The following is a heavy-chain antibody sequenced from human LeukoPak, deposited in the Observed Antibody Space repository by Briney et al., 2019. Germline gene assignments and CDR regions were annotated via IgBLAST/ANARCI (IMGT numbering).Heavy chain of an antibody. J-gene: IGHJ4*02. Sequence: GGSLRLSCAASGFTFSSYAMSWVRQAPGKGLEWVSAISGSGGSTYYADSVKGRFTISRDNSKNTLYLQMNSLRAEDTAVYYCAKAPITIFGVVRGNYFDYWGQGTLVTVSS. D-gene: IGHD3-3*01. CDR3: AKAPITIFGVVRGNYFDY. V-gene: IGHV3-23*01. CDR1: GFTFSSYA. CDR2: ISGSGGST.